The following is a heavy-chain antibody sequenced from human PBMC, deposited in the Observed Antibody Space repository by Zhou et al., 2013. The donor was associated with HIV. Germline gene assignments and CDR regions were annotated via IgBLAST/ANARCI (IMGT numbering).Heavy chain of an antibody. V-gene: IGHV1-69*01. D-gene: IGHD1-26*01. CDR1: GYTFSDYY. Sequence: QVQLVQSGAEVKKPGASVKVSCKASGYTFSDYYIHWVRQAPGEGLEWVGVLIPVFGTSHYAQKLQGRVTITSDESTSTSFMELTSLTSDDTGVYYCARDLDTERGYWGQGTLVTVSS. J-gene: IGHJ4*02. CDR2: LIPVFGTS. CDR3: ARDLDTERGY.